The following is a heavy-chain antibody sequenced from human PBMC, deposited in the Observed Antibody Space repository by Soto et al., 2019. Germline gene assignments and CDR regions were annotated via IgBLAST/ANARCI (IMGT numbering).Heavy chain of an antibody. CDR1: GGSVSSRGYY. D-gene: IGHD6-6*01. Sequence: PSETLSLTCTVSGGSVSSRGYYWNWIRQHPGKGLEWIGYVYYSGSTKYNPSLKSRVSISVETPKNQFSLTLTSVTAADTAVYFCAGDRSSSGYNWFDPWGRGTLVTVSS. CDR2: VYYSGST. CDR3: AGDRSSSGYNWFDP. V-gene: IGHV4-31*03. J-gene: IGHJ5*02.